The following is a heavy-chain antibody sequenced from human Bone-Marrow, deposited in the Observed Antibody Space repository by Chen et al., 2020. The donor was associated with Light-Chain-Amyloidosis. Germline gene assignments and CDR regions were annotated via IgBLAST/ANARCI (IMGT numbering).Heavy chain of an antibody. J-gene: IGHJ5*02. Sequence: EVQLVESGGGLVKPGGSLRLSCAASGFTFSNYDMNWVRQVPGKRLEWISAVTNSSSNIYYADSVRGRFTISRDNAKNSLYLQMNSLRAEDTAMYYCASSAPDPSSWGQGTLVTVSS. CDR1: GFTFSNYD. V-gene: IGHV3-21*01. CDR3: ASSAPDPSS. CDR2: VTNSSSNI.